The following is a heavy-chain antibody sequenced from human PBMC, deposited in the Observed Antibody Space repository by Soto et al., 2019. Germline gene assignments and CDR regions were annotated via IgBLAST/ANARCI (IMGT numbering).Heavy chain of an antibody. D-gene: IGHD2-15*01. Sequence: EVQVLESGGGLVQPGGSLRLSCEASGITFSNYMMTWIRQAPGKGLEWVSTITAGGDGTYYADSVKGRFTMSRETSKNTLYLPMNSVRAEDTAVYYCAPHVYCSGGSCQYDTFAIRGQGTMVTVSS. J-gene: IGHJ3*02. CDR1: GITFSNYM. V-gene: IGHV3-23*01. CDR2: ITAGGDGT. CDR3: APHVYCSGGSCQYDTFAI.